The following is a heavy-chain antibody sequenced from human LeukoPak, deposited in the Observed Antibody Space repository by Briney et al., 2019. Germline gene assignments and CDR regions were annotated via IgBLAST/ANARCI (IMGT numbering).Heavy chain of an antibody. J-gene: IGHJ3*02. D-gene: IGHD6-13*01. V-gene: IGHV3-33*01. CDR2: IWSDGTNK. CDR1: GLTFSAYG. CDR3: ASAAGAFDN. Sequence: GTSLRLSCAASGLTFSAYGMHWVRQAPGKGLEWVAVIWSDGTNKYYAESVRGRFTTSRDNSKNTLYLQMNTLIIEDTAVYYCASAAGAFDNWGQGTMITVSS.